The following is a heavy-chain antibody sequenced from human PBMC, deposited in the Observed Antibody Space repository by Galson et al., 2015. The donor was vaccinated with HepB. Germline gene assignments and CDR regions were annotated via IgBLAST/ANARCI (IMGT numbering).Heavy chain of an antibody. V-gene: IGHV3-30-3*01. CDR1: GFRFSSYA. CDR2: ISYDSSNE. CDR3: ARNLYGDYFYPYFDS. J-gene: IGHJ4*02. D-gene: IGHD4-17*01. Sequence: SLRLSCAASGFRFSSYAMHWVRQAPGKGLEWVALISYDSSNEYYADSVKGRFTISSDNPRNTLFLQMNSLSAEDTAMYYCARNLYGDYFYPYFDSWGQGTLVTVSS.